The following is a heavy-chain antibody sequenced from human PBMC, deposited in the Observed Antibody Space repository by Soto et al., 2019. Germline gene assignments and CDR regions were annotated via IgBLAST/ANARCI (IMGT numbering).Heavy chain of an antibody. CDR1: GFTFSSYG. Sequence: QVQLVESGGGVVQPGRSLRLSCAASGFTFSSYGMHWVRQAPGKGLEWVAVIWYDGSNKYYADSVKGRFTISRDNSKNTLYLQMNSLRAEDTAVYYCARGFWSGYLNYYYYYMDVWGKGTTVTVSS. V-gene: IGHV3-33*01. CDR2: IWYDGSNK. CDR3: ARGFWSGYLNYYYYYMDV. D-gene: IGHD3-3*01. J-gene: IGHJ6*03.